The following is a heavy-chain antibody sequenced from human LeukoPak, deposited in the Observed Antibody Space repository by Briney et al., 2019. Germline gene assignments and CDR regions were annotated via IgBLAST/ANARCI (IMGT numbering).Heavy chain of an antibody. CDR2: IRYDARNK. CDR1: GFTLSSYG. V-gene: IGHV3-30*02. D-gene: IGHD1-26*01. CDR3: ARVIGWDEPFDL. J-gene: IGHJ3*01. Sequence: GGSLRLSCAASGFTLSSYGMHWVRQAPGKGLEWVAFIRYDARNKYYADSVKGRFTVSRDNAKSTLYLQMNSLRVEDTAVYYCARVIGWDEPFDLWGQGTMVTVSS.